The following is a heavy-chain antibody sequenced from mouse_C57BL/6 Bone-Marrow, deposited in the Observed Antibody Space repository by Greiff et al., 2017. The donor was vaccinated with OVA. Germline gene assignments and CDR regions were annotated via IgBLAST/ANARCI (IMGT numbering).Heavy chain of an antibody. CDR2: IYPGNSDT. J-gene: IGHJ2*01. Sequence: VQLQQSGTVLARPGASVKMSCKTSGYTFTSYWMHWVKQRPGQGLEWIGAIYPGNSDTSYNQKFKGKAKLTAVTSASTAYMELSSLTNEDSAVYYCTRREYYGSSPSYFDYWGQGTTLTVSS. V-gene: IGHV1-5*01. CDR1: GYTFTSYW. D-gene: IGHD1-1*01. CDR3: TRREYYGSSPSYFDY.